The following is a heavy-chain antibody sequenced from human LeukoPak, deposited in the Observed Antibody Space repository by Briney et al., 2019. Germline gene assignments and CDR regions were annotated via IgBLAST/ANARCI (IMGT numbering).Heavy chain of an antibody. J-gene: IGHJ4*02. CDR2: ISSSSSYI. D-gene: IGHD2-2*01. CDR3: ARDSAPDIVVVPATD. Sequence: PGGSLRLSCAASGFTFSSYSMNWVRQAPGKGLEWVSSISSSSSYIYYADSVKGRFTISRDNAKNSLYLQMNSLRAEDTAVYYCARDSAPDIVVVPATDWGQRTLVTVSP. V-gene: IGHV3-21*01. CDR1: GFTFSSYS.